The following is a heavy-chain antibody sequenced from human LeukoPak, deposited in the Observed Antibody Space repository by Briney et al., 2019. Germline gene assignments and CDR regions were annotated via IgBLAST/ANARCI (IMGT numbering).Heavy chain of an antibody. CDR1: GGSISSYY. CDR2: IYYMGST. CDR3: ASPSRRRRDGYNRLSAFDI. V-gene: IGHV4-59*01. Sequence: PSETLSLTCTVSGGSISSYYWSWIRQPPGKGLEGIGYIYYMGSTNYTPSLNSRVTISVATSKNQSSLQLRSVTAADTAVYYCASPSRRRRDGYNRLSAFDIWGQGKMVTVSS. D-gene: IGHD5-24*01. J-gene: IGHJ3*02.